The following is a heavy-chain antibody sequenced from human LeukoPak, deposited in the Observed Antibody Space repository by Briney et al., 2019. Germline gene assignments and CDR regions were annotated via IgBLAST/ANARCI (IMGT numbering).Heavy chain of an antibody. V-gene: IGHV4-4*07. CDR2: IYTSGST. Sequence: SETLSLTCTVSGGSLSSYCWSWIRQPAGKGLEWIGRIYTSGSTNYNPSLKSRVTISVDTSKNQFSLKLSSVTAADTAVYYCARAYYYDSCFDYWGQGTLVTVSS. J-gene: IGHJ4*02. D-gene: IGHD3-22*01. CDR3: ARAYYYDSCFDY. CDR1: GGSLSSYC.